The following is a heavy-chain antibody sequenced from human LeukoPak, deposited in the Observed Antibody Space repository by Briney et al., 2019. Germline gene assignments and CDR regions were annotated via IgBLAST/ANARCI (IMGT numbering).Heavy chain of an antibody. Sequence: NPGGSLRLSCAASGFTFCSQNMNWARQAPGKGLEWVAYISTSGDSTKYADSVEGRFTISRDNAENSLYLLMNSLRVEDTAVYYCVKNGWLDYWGQGILVTVSS. CDR1: GFTFCSQN. CDR3: VKNGWLDY. V-gene: IGHV3-21*06. D-gene: IGHD6-19*01. CDR2: ISTSGDST. J-gene: IGHJ4*02.